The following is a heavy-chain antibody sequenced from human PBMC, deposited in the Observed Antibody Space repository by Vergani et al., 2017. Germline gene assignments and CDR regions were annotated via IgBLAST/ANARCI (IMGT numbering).Heavy chain of an antibody. D-gene: IGHD2-2*01. V-gene: IGHV3-33*01. Sequence: QVQLVESGGGVVQPGRSLRLSCAASGFTFSSYGMHWVRQAPGKGLEWVAVIWYDGSNKYYADSVKGRFTISRDNSKNTLYLQMNSLRAEDTAVYYCARYRSGGYCSSTSCPRDWYFDLWGRGTRVTVSS. CDR1: GFTFSSYG. CDR3: ARYRSGGYCSSTSCPRDWYFDL. J-gene: IGHJ2*01. CDR2: IWYDGSNK.